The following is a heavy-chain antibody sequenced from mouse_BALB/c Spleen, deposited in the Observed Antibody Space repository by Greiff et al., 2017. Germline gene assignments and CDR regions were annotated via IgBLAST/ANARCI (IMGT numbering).Heavy chain of an antibody. V-gene: IGHV1-7*01. CDR1: GYTFTSYW. J-gene: IGHJ3*01. Sequence: QVQLQQSGAELAKPGASVKMSCKASGYTFTSYWMHWVKQRPGQGLEWIGYINPSTGYTEYNQKFKDKATLTADKSSSTAYMQLSSLTSEDSAVYYCARGDGSVAYWGQGTLVTVSA. CDR3: ARGDGSVAY. CDR2: INPSTGYT. D-gene: IGHD2-3*01.